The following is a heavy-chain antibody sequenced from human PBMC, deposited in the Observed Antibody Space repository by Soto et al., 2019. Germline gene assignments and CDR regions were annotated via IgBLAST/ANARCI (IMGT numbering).Heavy chain of an antibody. CDR1: GFTFSSYA. V-gene: IGHV3-30-3*01. D-gene: IGHD2-15*01. CDR2: ISYDGSNK. Sequence: GGSLRLSCAASGFTFSSYAMHWVRQAPGKGLEWVAVISYDGSNKYYADSVKGRFTISRDNSKNTLYLQMNSLRAEDTAVYYCARDYLYCSGGSCQNYYYYYGMDVWGQGTTVTVSS. CDR3: ARDYLYCSGGSCQNYYYYYGMDV. J-gene: IGHJ6*02.